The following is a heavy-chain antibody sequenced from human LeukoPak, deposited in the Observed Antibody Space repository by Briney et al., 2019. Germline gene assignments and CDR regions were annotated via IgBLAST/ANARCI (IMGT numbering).Heavy chain of an antibody. CDR2: IDRIGST. J-gene: IGHJ4*02. Sequence: SETLSLTCTVSPDSTTSNFWSWVRQPPGKGLQWIGAIDRIGSTNYNPSLQSRVTISIDRSKNQIALELSSVIAADTAVYYCAREIVGGFNPGAYWGQGTLVTVSS. CDR1: PDSTTSNF. V-gene: IGHV4-4*02. D-gene: IGHD1-14*01. CDR3: AREIVGGFNPGAY.